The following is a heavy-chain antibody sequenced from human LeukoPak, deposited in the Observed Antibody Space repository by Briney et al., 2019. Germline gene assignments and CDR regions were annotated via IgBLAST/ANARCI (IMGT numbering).Heavy chain of an antibody. V-gene: IGHV2-5*02. CDR2: IYWDDDK. Sequence: SGPTLVKPTQTLTLTCTFSGFSLSTSRVGVGWIRQPPGKALEWLALIYWDDDKRYSPSLKSRLTITKDTSKNQVVLTMTTMDPLNTAKFSGAPFRGVLDCWGAFEIGGKGKMVTVLS. J-gene: IGHJ3*02. D-gene: IGHD3/OR15-3a*01. CDR3: APFRGVLDCWGAFEI. CDR1: GFSLSTSRVG.